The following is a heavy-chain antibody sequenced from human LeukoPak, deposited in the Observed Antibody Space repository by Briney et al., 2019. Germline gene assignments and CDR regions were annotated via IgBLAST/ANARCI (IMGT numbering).Heavy chain of an antibody. CDR2: ITGSGDTI. Sequence: QTGGSLRLSCSASGFSFSSYEMNWVRQAPGKGLEWISYITGSGDTIYYADSVKGRFTISRDNSKNTLYLQMNSLRAEDTAVYYCAKTIAAAGMLYNYYYMDVWGKGTTVTISS. CDR3: AKTIAAAGMLYNYYYMDV. D-gene: IGHD6-13*01. J-gene: IGHJ6*03. CDR1: GFSFSSYE. V-gene: IGHV3-48*03.